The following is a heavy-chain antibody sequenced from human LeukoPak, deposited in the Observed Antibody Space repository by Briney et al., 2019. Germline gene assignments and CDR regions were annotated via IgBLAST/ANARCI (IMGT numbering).Heavy chain of an antibody. V-gene: IGHV3-23*01. CDR1: GFTFSDYY. D-gene: IGHD1-26*01. Sequence: GGSLRLSCAASGFTFSDYYMSWIRQAPGKGLEWVSAISGSGGSTYYADSVKGRFTISRDNSKNTLYLQMNSLRAEDTAVYYCAKDVGVGATSLLDYWGQGTLVTVSS. CDR2: ISGSGGST. J-gene: IGHJ4*02. CDR3: AKDVGVGATSLLDY.